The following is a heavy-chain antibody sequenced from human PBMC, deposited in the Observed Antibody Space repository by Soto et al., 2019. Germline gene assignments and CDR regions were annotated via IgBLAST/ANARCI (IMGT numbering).Heavy chain of an antibody. CDR2: INHSGST. CDR3: ARGSSTPAAPGDYYYGMDV. V-gene: IGHV4-34*01. J-gene: IGHJ6*02. D-gene: IGHD2-2*01. Sequence: SETLSLTCAVYGGSFSCYYWSWIRQPPGKGLEWIGEINHSGSTNYNPSLKSRVTISVDTSKNQFSPKLSSVTAADTAVYYCARGSSTPAAPGDYYYGMDVWGQGTTVTVS. CDR1: GGSFSCYY.